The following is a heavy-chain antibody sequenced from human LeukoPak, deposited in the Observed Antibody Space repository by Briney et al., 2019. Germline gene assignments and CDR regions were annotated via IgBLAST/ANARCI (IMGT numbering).Heavy chain of an antibody. CDR3: ATPRSGSYYEFDY. D-gene: IGHD1-26*01. Sequence: SGTLSLTCAVSGGSISSSNWWSWVRQPPGKGLEWIGEIYHSGSTNYNPSLKSRVTISVDKSKNQFSLKLSSVTAADTAVYYCATPRSGSYYEFDYWGQGTLVTVSS. CDR2: IYHSGST. J-gene: IGHJ4*02. V-gene: IGHV4-4*02. CDR1: GGSISSSNW.